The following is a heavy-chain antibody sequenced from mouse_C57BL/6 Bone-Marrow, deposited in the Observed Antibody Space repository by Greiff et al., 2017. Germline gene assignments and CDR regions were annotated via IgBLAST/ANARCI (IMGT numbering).Heavy chain of an antibody. J-gene: IGHJ1*03. D-gene: IGHD1-1*01. V-gene: IGHV1-63*01. Sequence: QVQLQQSGAELVRPGTSVKMSCKASGYTFTNYWIGWAKQRPGHGLEWIGDIYPGGGYTNYNEKFKGKATLTADKSSSTAYMQFSSLTSEDSAIYYWARWGDYGSSPYWYFDVWGTGTTVTVSS. CDR1: GYTFTNYW. CDR2: IYPGGGYT. CDR3: ARWGDYGSSPYWYFDV.